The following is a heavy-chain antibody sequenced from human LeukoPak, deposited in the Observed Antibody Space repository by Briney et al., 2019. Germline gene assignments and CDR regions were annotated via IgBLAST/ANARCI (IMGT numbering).Heavy chain of an antibody. V-gene: IGHV1-69*05. CDR3: ASKTEGHYGRETYYFDY. J-gene: IGHJ4*02. CDR2: IIPIFGTA. Sequence: GASVKVSCKASRGTFSSYAISWVRQAPGQGLEWMGGIIPIFGTANYAQKFQGRVTITTDESTSTAYMELSSLRSEDTAVYYCASKTEGHYGRETYYFDYWGQGTLVTVSS. D-gene: IGHD4-17*01. CDR1: RGTFSSYA.